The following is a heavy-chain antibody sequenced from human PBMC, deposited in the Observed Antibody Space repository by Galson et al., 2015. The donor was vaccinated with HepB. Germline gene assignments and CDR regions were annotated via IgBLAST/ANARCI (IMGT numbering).Heavy chain of an antibody. CDR3: VRDWRRRVATAMSGDH. V-gene: IGHV3-30*04. J-gene: IGHJ4*02. CDR1: GFTFSSYA. CDR2: ISYDGNDK. Sequence: SLRLSCAASGFTFSSYAMYWVRQAPGKGLEWVALISYDGNDKYYADSLKGPFTISRDTSKNTVYLHMISLTSEDTAVYYCVRDWRRRVATAMSGDHWGQGTLVIVSS. D-gene: IGHD5-18*01.